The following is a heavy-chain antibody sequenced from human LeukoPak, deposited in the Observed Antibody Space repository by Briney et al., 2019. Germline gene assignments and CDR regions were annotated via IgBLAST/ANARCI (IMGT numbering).Heavy chain of an antibody. CDR2: ISSATSTI. V-gene: IGHV3-48*04. CDR1: GFTFSSTG. CDR3: ARDVTYYGGDWFDP. D-gene: IGHD4-23*01. Sequence: GGSLRLSCAASGFTFSSTGMNWVRQAPGKGLEWVSYISSATSTIYYADPVEGRFTISRDNAKNSLYLQMNSLRAEDTAVYYCARDVTYYGGDWFDPRGQGTLVTVSS. J-gene: IGHJ5*02.